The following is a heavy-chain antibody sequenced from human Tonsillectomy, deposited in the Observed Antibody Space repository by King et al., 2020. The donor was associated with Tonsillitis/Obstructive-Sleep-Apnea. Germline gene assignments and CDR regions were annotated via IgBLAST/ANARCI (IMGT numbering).Heavy chain of an antibody. CDR2: ISWVVGST. V-gene: IGHV3-43*01. D-gene: IGHD6-6*01. J-gene: IGHJ6*03. CDR1: GFTFDDYT. Sequence: VQLVQSGGVVVQPGGSLRLSCAASGFTFDDYTMHWVRQAPGKGLEWVSLISWVVGSTYWADYVKGRFTISRDNSKNSLYLQMNSLRTEDTALYYCAKDNSSSPLDYYYMDVWGKGTTVTVSS. CDR3: AKDNSSSPLDYYYMDV.